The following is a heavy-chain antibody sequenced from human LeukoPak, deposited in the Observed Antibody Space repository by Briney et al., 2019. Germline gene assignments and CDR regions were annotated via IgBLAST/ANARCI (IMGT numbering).Heavy chain of an antibody. Sequence: ASVKVSCKASGYTFTSYYMHWVRQAPGQGLEWMGIINPSGGSTSYAQKFQGRVTMTRDMSTSTVYMELSGLRSEDRAVYYCARVARCSSASCYRFDYWGQGTLVTVSS. CDR3: ARVARCSSASCYRFDY. V-gene: IGHV1-46*01. D-gene: IGHD2-2*02. CDR1: GYTFTSYY. J-gene: IGHJ4*02. CDR2: INPSGGST.